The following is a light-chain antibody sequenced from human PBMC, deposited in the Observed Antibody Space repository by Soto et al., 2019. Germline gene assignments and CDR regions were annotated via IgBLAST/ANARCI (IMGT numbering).Light chain of an antibody. J-gene: IGKJ2*01. CDR1: QSVSSY. CDR2: GAS. V-gene: IGKV3-20*01. CDR3: QQYNTSPFT. Sequence: EIVLTQSPGTLSLSPGERATLSCRASQSVSSYLAWYQENPGQAPRLLIYGASSSATGIPDRFSGSGSGTDFTLTISRLEPEDFALYYCQQYNTSPFTFGQGTKVDIK.